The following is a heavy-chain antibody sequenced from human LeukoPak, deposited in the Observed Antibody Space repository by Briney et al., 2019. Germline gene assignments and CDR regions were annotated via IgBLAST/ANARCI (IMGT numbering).Heavy chain of an antibody. CDR2: ISGSGGST. CDR3: AKWSGDYVPFDY. CDR1: RFAFSSYA. D-gene: IGHD4-17*01. Sequence: PGGSLRLSCAASRFAFSSYAMSWVRQAPGKGLEWVSAISGSGGSTYYADSVKGRFTISRDSSKNTLYLKMNSLRAEDTAVYYCAKWSGDYVPFDYWGQGTLVSVSS. V-gene: IGHV3-23*01. J-gene: IGHJ4*02.